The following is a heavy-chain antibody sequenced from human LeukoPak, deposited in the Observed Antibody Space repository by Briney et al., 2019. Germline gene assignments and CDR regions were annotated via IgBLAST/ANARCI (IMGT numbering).Heavy chain of an antibody. D-gene: IGHD2-2*01. V-gene: IGHV4-34*01. CDR2: INHSGST. J-gene: IGHJ6*03. CDR3: ARVRCHCSSTSCTCYYMDV. CDR1: GGSISGYY. Sequence: SGTLSLTCTVSGGSISGYYWSWIRQPPGKGLEWIGEINHSGSTNYNPSLKSRVTISVDTSKNQFSLKLSSVTAADTAVYYCARVRCHCSSTSCTCYYMDVWGKGTTVTVSS.